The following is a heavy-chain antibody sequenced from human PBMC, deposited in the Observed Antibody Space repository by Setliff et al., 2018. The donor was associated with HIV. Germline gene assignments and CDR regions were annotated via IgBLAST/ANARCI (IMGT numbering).Heavy chain of an antibody. D-gene: IGHD5-12*01. CDR3: VRSGCNGNICYDSRGWLDS. CDR2: IYTRGST. Sequence: TLSLTCTVSGGSIDSGNYDWNWVRQPGGKGLGWIGRIYTRGSTKYSPTFESRVTMSLDTSKNQFSLNLRSVTAADTALYYCVRSGCNGNICYDSRGWLDSWGQGTQVTVSS. J-gene: IGHJ5*01. V-gene: IGHV4-61*02. CDR1: GGSIDSGNYD.